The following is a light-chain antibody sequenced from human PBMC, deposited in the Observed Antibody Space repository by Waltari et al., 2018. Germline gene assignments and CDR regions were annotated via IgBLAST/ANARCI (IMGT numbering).Light chain of an antibody. CDR3: QHYVRLPAT. Sequence: EIVLTPSPGTLSLSPGDRATLYCRASQSVSRTLALYQQKPGQAPRLLIYGASTRATGIPDRFSGGGSGTDFSLTISRLEPEDFAVYYCQHYVRLPATFGQGTKVEIK. CDR1: QSVSRT. CDR2: GAS. V-gene: IGKV3-20*01. J-gene: IGKJ1*01.